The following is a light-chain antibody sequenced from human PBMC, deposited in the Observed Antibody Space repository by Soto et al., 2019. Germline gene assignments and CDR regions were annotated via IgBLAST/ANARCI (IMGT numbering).Light chain of an antibody. Sequence: DIQLTQSPSFLSASVGDRVTITCRASQGISSYLAWYQQKPGKAPKLLIYAASTLQSGVPSRFSGSGSGTEFTLTISSLQPEDFATYYCQREFTFGPGTKVDIK. V-gene: IGKV1-9*01. CDR2: AAS. CDR1: QGISSY. CDR3: QREFT. J-gene: IGKJ3*01.